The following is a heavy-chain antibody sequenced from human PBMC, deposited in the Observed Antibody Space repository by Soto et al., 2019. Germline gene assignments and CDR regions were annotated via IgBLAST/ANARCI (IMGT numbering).Heavy chain of an antibody. CDR2: ISAYNGNT. Sequence: ASVKVSCKASGYTFTSYGISWVRQAPGQGLEWMGWISAYNGNTNYAQKLQGRVTMTTDTSTSTAYMELRSLRSDDTAVYYCAIFLAAAGRNYYYGMDVWGQGTTVIVSS. J-gene: IGHJ6*02. CDR3: AIFLAAAGRNYYYGMDV. D-gene: IGHD6-13*01. V-gene: IGHV1-18*04. CDR1: GYTFTSYG.